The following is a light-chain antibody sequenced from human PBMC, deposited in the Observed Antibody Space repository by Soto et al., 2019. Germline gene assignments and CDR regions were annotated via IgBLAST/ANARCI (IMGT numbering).Light chain of an antibody. CDR1: ISDVGGYNY. CDR2: EVY. J-gene: IGLJ1*01. CDR3: SSYVGTNSYV. V-gene: IGLV2-8*01. Sequence: QSALTQPPSASGSPGQSVTISCTGTISDVGGYNYVSWYQQYPGKAPKLIIYEVYKRPSGVPDRFSGSKSGNTAALTVSGLQAEDEADYYCSSYVGTNSYVFGTGTKVTVL.